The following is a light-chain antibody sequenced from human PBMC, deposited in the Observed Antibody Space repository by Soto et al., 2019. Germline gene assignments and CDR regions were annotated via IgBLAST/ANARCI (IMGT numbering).Light chain of an antibody. Sequence: QSVLTQPPSASGSPGQSVTISCTGTSSDVGGYQYVSWYQQYPGKAPKLMIYVVNKRPSGVPDRFSGSRSGNTASLTVSGLQAEDEADYYCSSYAGSNNYVFGTGTKVTVL. CDR2: VVN. CDR1: SSDVGGYQY. CDR3: SSYAGSNNYV. V-gene: IGLV2-8*01. J-gene: IGLJ1*01.